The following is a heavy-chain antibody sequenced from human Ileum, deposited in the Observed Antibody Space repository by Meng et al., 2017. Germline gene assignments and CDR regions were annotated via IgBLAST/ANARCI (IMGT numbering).Heavy chain of an antibody. V-gene: IGHV3-23*01. CDR3: AKDLLYYDP. D-gene: IGHD1-26*01. CDR2: ISGSGADT. CDR1: GITFSNYA. Sequence: GESLKISCAASGITFSNYAMTWVRQAPGKGLEWVSGISGSGADTYYADSVKGRFTISRDNSKNTLYLQMNSLRAEGTAVYYCAKDLLYYDPWGQGTLVTVSS. J-gene: IGHJ5*02.